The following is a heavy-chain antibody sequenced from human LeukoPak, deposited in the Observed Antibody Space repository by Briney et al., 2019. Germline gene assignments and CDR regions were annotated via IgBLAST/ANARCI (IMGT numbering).Heavy chain of an antibody. V-gene: IGHV1-69*01. CDR3: ARESNGEQVVPAAMPLDP. D-gene: IGHD2-2*01. Sequence: XWVRXAPGXGXEXMGXXIXIFGTPNYAQKFQGRVTITADESTSTAYMELSSLRSEDTAVYYCARESNGEQVVPAAMPLDPWGQGTLVTVSS. J-gene: IGHJ5*02. CDR2: XIXIFGTP.